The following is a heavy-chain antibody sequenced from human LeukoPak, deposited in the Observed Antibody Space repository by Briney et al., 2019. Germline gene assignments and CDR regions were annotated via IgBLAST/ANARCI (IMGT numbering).Heavy chain of an antibody. CDR1: GGTFSSYA. V-gene: IGHV1-69*06. CDR3: ASLYSSGWYCFDY. CDR2: IIPIFGTA. J-gene: IGHJ4*02. D-gene: IGHD6-19*01. Sequence: SVKVSCKASGGTFSSYAISWVRQAPGQGLEWMGGIIPIFGTANYAQKFQGRVTITADKSTSTAYMELSSLRSEDTAVYYCASLYSSGWYCFDYWGQGTLVTVSS.